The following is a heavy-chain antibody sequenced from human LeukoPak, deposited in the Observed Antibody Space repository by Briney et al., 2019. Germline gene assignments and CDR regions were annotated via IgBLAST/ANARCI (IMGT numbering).Heavy chain of an antibody. CDR1: GGSISSSISSHC. D-gene: IGHD5-18*01. CDR3: ARAAMVRLFDY. CDR2: ICYSGNT. J-gene: IGHJ4*02. V-gene: IGHV4-39*07. Sequence: PSETLSLTCTVSGGSISSSISSHCWGWVRQPPGRGLEWIGSICYSGNTYYNPSLRSRVTISVDRSKNQFSLKLSSVTAADTAVYYCARAAMVRLFDYWGQGTLVTVSS.